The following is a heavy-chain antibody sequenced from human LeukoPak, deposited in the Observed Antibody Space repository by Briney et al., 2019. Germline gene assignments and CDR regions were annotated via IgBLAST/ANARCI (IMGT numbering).Heavy chain of an antibody. V-gene: IGHV4-61*08. CDR2: VYYSGSA. J-gene: IGHJ5*02. D-gene: IGHD4-17*01. Sequence: NSSETLSLTCIVSGGSISSGDYYWGWIRQPPGKGLEWIGYVYYSGSANYNPSLKSRVTISVATSKNQFSLKLTSVTAADTAVYYCAREVGDYDSDNWFDTWGQGTLVTVSS. CDR3: AREVGDYDSDNWFDT. CDR1: GGSISSGDYY.